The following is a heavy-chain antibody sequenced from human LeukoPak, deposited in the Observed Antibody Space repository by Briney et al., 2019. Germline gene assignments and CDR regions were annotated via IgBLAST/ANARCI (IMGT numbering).Heavy chain of an antibody. J-gene: IGHJ6*03. Sequence: SVKVSCKASGGTFSSYAISWVRQAPGQGLEWMGGIIPIFGTANYAQKFQGRVTITTDESTSTAYMELSSLRSEDTAVYYCAITDPRGYYYYMDVWGKGTTVTVSS. CDR2: IIPIFGTA. CDR3: AITDPRGYYYYMDV. D-gene: IGHD3-10*01. CDR1: GGTFSSYA. V-gene: IGHV1-69*05.